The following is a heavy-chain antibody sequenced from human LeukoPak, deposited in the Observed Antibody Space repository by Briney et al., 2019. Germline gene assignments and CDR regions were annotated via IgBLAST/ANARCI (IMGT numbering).Heavy chain of an antibody. CDR1: GYSFTNYD. Sequence: GASVKVSYKASGYSFTNYDINWVRQATGQGLEWMGWMNPNSGNTGLAQKFQGRVTMTRNTSIITAHMELSSLTSEDTAVYYCARVYCSVVVAATRSCYFDSWGQGTLVTVSS. CDR3: ARVYCSVVVAATRSCYFDS. V-gene: IGHV1-8*01. J-gene: IGHJ4*02. D-gene: IGHD2-15*01. CDR2: MNPNSGNT.